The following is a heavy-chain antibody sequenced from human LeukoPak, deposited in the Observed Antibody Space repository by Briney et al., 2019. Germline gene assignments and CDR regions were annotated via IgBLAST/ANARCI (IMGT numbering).Heavy chain of an antibody. CDR1: GGTFSSYA. D-gene: IGHD1-1*01. V-gene: IGHV1-69*13. Sequence: VKVSCKASGGTFSSYAISWVRQAPGQGLEWMGGIIPIFGTANYAQKFQGRVTITADESTCTAYMELSSLRSEDTAVYYCASNPPNTGDFYYWGLGSLVTVSS. CDR2: IIPIFGTA. CDR3: ASNPPNTGDFYY. J-gene: IGHJ4*02.